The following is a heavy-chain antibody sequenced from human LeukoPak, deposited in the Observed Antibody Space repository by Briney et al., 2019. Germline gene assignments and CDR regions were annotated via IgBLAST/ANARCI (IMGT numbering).Heavy chain of an antibody. CDR1: GGTFSSYA. J-gene: IGHJ4*02. CDR2: IIPIFGTA. V-gene: IGHV1-69*06. Sequence: SVKVSCKASGGTFSSYAISWVRQAPGQGLEWMGGIIPIFGTANYSQKFQGRVTITADKSTSTAYMELSSLRSEDTAVYYCARGFQDPYYSGSYYFDYWGQGTLVTVSS. CDR3: ARGFQDPYYSGSYYFDY. D-gene: IGHD3-10*01.